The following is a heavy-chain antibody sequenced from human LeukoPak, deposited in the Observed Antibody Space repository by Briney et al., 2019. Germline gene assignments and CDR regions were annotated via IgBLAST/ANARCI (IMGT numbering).Heavy chain of an antibody. CDR3: ARWGIAAANCDY. Sequence: ASVKVSCKASGYTFTSYAMHWVRQAPGQRLEWMGWINAGNGNTKYSQKFQGRVTIARDTSASTAYMELSSLRSEDTAVYYCARWGIAAANCDYWGQGTLVTVSS. D-gene: IGHD6-13*01. V-gene: IGHV1-3*01. CDR2: INAGNGNT. J-gene: IGHJ4*02. CDR1: GYTFTSYA.